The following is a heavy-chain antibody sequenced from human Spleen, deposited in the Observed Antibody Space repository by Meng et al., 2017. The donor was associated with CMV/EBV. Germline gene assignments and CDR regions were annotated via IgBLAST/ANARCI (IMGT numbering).Heavy chain of an antibody. D-gene: IGHD5-12*01. Sequence: QPQLQESGPGLVKPSETLSLPCTFSGGSISSSRHYWGWIRQPPGKGLEWIGSIYYSGSTYYNPSLRSRVTMSLDTSKNQFSLKLSSVTATDTAVYYCARHDGGYGDYFDHWGQGTLVTVSS. V-gene: IGHV4-39*01. CDR3: ARHDGGYGDYFDH. CDR1: GGSISSSRHY. CDR2: IYYSGST. J-gene: IGHJ4*02.